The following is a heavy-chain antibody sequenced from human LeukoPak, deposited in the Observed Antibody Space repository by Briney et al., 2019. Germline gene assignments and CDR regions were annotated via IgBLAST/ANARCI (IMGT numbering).Heavy chain of an antibody. J-gene: IGHJ1*01. CDR2: ISSSSKTI. D-gene: IGHD6-13*01. CDR1: GFTFSSYS. V-gene: IGHV3-48*01. Sequence: GGSLRLSCAASGFTFSSYSMNWVRQAPGKGLEWVSYISSSSKTIYYADSVKGRFTISRDVSKNTLYLQMNSLRAEDTGVYYCAKDYSSSWTSKYFQHWGQGTLVTVSS. CDR3: AKDYSSSWTSKYFQH.